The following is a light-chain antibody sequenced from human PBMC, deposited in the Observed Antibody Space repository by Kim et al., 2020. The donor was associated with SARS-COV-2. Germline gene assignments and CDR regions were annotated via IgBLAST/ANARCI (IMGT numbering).Light chain of an antibody. CDR2: AAS. CDR1: QSISSY. CDR3: QQSYSTLAT. Sequence: ASVGDRVTITCRASQSISSYLNWYQQKPGKAPKLLIYAASSLQSGVPSRFSGSGSGTDFTLTISSLQPEDFATYYCQQSYSTLATFGGGTKVEIK. V-gene: IGKV1-39*01. J-gene: IGKJ4*01.